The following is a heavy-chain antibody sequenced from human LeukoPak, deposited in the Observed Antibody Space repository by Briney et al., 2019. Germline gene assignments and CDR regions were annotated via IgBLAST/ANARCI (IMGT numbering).Heavy chain of an antibody. Sequence: PSETLSLTCTVSGGSISTYYWSWIRQPPGKGLEWIGYIYYSGDTNYNPSLKSRVTISVDTSKNQFSLKLSSGTAADTAVYYCARSYYYDRDSDYWGQGTLVTVSS. J-gene: IGHJ4*02. D-gene: IGHD3-10*02. V-gene: IGHV4-59*01. CDR3: ARSYYYDRDSDY. CDR1: GGSISTYY. CDR2: IYYSGDT.